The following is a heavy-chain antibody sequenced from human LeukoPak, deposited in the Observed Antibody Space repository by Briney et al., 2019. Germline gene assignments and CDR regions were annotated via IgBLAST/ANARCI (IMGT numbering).Heavy chain of an antibody. V-gene: IGHV3-43D*03. CDR1: GFTFDDYA. CDR3: ARTYYDILTGYIPPDY. D-gene: IGHD3-9*01. Sequence: GGSLRLSCIASGFTFDDYAMQWVRQAPGKGLEWVSLISWDGGNTYYADSVKSRFTISRDNNKNSLYLQMNSLRAEDTAVYYCARTYYDILTGYIPPDYWGQGTLVTVSS. J-gene: IGHJ4*02. CDR2: ISWDGGNT.